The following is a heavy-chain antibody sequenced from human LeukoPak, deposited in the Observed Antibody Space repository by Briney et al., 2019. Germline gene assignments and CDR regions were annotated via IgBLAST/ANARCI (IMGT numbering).Heavy chain of an antibody. CDR2: MDPNSVNT. CDR1: VYTFTSYD. Sequence: ASVKVSCKASVYTFTSYDINWVRHATGQGLGWMGWMDPNSVNTGYAQKFQCRVTITRNTSISTAYMELSSLRSEDTAVYYCARGVNYYDSSGVDYWGQGTLVTVSS. J-gene: IGHJ4*02. CDR3: ARGVNYYDSSGVDY. D-gene: IGHD3-22*01. V-gene: IGHV1-8*01.